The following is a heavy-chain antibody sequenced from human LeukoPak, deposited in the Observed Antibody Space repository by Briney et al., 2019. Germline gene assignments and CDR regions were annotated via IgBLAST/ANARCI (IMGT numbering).Heavy chain of an antibody. CDR2: ISASGHAT. CDR3: ARALTPYKWELRGDYFDY. J-gene: IGHJ4*02. D-gene: IGHD1-26*01. CDR1: GFTFSSYA. V-gene: IGHV3-23*01. Sequence: GGSLRLSCAASGFTFSSYAMSWVRQAPGKGLEAPGKGLEWVSTISASGHATYYPDSVRGRFTISRDNAKNSLYLQMNSLRAEDTALYYCARALTPYKWELRGDYFDYWGQGTLVTVSS.